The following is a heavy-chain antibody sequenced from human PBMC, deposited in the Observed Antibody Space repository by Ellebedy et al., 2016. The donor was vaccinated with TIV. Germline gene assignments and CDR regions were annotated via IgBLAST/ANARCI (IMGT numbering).Heavy chain of an antibody. CDR2: IYSSGST. Sequence: MPSETLSLTCTVSGGSISSGDYYWSWIRQPPGKGLEWIGYIYSSGSTYYNPSLKSRVTISLDKSKNQFSLKLSSVTAADTAVYYCARVLKGSGDYWGQGTLVTVSS. J-gene: IGHJ4*02. CDR1: GGSISSGDYY. CDR3: ARVLKGSGDY. V-gene: IGHV4-30-4*01.